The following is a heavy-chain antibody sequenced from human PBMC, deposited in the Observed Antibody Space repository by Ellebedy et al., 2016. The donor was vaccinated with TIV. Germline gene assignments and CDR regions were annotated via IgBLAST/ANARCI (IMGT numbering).Heavy chain of an antibody. D-gene: IGHD4-17*01. V-gene: IGHV3-11*06. J-gene: IGHJ4*02. Sequence: GESLKISCAASGFPLTDYYMSWIRQAPGKGLEWVSYISSSSIYTNYADSLRGRFTISRDTAKNSLYLQMNSLRADDTAVYYCAKVGHHYGDPLYFDYWGQGTLVTGSS. CDR1: GFPLTDYY. CDR2: ISSSSIYT. CDR3: AKVGHHYGDPLYFDY.